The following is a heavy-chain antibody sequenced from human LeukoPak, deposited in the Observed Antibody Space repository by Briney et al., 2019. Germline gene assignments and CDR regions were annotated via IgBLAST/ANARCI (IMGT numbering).Heavy chain of an antibody. CDR3: AKGKNTGSYLSHVDY. CDR1: GFTFDDYT. V-gene: IGHV3-43*01. D-gene: IGHD3-10*01. J-gene: IGHJ4*02. CDR2: ITWDGGST. Sequence: GGSLRLSCAASGFTFDDYTMHWVRQAPGKGLEWVSLITWDGGSTYYADSVKGRFTISRDNSKNSLYLQMNSLRTEDTALYYCAKGKNTGSYLSHVDYWGQGSLVTVSS.